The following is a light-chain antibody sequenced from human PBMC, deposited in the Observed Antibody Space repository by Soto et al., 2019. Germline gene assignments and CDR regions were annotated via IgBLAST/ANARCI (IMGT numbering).Light chain of an antibody. CDR1: QSISVW. CDR2: NAS. Sequence: DIQMTQSPSTLSASVGDRVTITCRASQSISVWLAWYQQKPGKAPKLLIYNASNLESGVPSRFSGSGSGTEFTLTITSLQPDDFATYYCQKYNSDQRTFGQGTKVEIK. J-gene: IGKJ1*01. V-gene: IGKV1-5*01. CDR3: QKYNSDQRT.